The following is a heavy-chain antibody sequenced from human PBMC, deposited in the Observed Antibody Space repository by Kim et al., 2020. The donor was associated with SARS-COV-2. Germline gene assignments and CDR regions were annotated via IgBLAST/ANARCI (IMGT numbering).Heavy chain of an antibody. CDR3: GRGTDYGLDY. V-gene: IGHV4-61*01. CDR1: GDSVSSGIYY. Sequence: SETLPLTCTVSGDSVSSGIYYWTWIRQPPGKALEWISYAYYSGYTKYNPSLKSRVTSSVDTSKNQFSLKVTSVTAADTAIYYCGRGTDYGLDYWGQGTLV. CDR2: AYYSGYT. D-gene: IGHD3-16*01. J-gene: IGHJ4*02.